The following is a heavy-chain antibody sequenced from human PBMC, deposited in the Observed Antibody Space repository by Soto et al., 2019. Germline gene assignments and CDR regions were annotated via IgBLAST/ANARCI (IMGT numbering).Heavy chain of an antibody. V-gene: IGHV4-31*03. J-gene: IGHJ6*02. CDR2: IYYSGST. CDR3: ASGRGGYYYAMEV. Sequence: SETLSLTCTVSGGSISSGGYYWSWIRQHPGKGLEWIGYIYYSGSTYYNPSLKSRVTISVDTSKNQFSLKLSSVTAADTAVYYCASGRGGYYYAMEVWGQGTTVTISS. CDR1: GGSISSGGYY.